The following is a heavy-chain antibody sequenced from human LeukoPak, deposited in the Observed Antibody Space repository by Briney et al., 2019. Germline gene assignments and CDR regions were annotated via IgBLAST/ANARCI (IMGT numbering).Heavy chain of an antibody. V-gene: IGHV3-30-3*01. CDR1: GFTFSSYA. CDR3: ASNTWDIVVVPAAPHR. CDR2: ISYDGSNK. J-gene: IGHJ5*02. D-gene: IGHD2-2*01. Sequence: GGSLRLSCAASGFTFSSYAMHWVRQAPGKGLEWVAVISYDGSNKYYADSVKGRFTISRDNSKNTLYLQMNSLRAEDTAVYYCASNTWDIVVVPAAPHRWGQGTLVTVSS.